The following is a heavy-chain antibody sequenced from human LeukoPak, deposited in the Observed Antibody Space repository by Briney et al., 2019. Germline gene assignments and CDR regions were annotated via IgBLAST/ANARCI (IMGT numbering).Heavy chain of an antibody. CDR2: IYHSGNT. CDR3: ARVRKLPLEWDLIDF. CDR1: GVSISSGGYY. J-gene: IGHJ4*02. D-gene: IGHD1-1*01. V-gene: IGHV4-31*03. Sequence: VKPSQTLSLTCTVSGVSISSGGYYWTWIRQRPGEALEWIGYIYHSGNTYYNPSLMSRIVLSVDTSKSQFSLKVTSVTAADTALYYCARVRKLPLEWDLIDFWGQGTLATVSS.